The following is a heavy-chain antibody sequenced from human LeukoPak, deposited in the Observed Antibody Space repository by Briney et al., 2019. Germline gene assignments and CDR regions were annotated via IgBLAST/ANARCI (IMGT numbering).Heavy chain of an antibody. V-gene: IGHV1-69*02. CDR1: GGTFSSYT. Sequence: SVKVSCKASGGTFSSYTISWVRQAPGQGLEWMGRIIPILGVANYAQKFQGRVTITADKSTSTAYMELSSLRSEDTAVYYCASPDLGDYSNSPQGYGMDVWGQGTTVTVSS. J-gene: IGHJ6*02. CDR3: ASPDLGDYSNSPQGYGMDV. D-gene: IGHD4-11*01. CDR2: IIPILGVA.